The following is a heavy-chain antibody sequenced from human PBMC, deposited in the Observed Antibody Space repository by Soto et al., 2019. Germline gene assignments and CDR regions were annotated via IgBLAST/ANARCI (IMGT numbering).Heavy chain of an antibody. J-gene: IGHJ6*02. CDR3: ASWLKGPDIGNYYYGMDV. CDR1: GGAFSDYA. CDR2: IMPIFRAP. V-gene: IGHV1-69*12. Sequence: QVKLVQSGAEVKKPGSSVKVSCKASGGAFSDYAFSWVRQAPGQGLEWLGGIMPIFRAPDYAQKFQGRVTITADEFTRTAYMEMNSLRSEETAVYYCASWLKGPDIGNYYYGMDVWGQGTTFTV. D-gene: IGHD2-15*01.